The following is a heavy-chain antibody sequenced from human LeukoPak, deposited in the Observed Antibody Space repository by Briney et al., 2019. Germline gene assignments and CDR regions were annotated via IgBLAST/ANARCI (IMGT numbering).Heavy chain of an antibody. CDR3: ASDDPSGGYYYY. J-gene: IGHJ4*02. V-gene: IGHV4-59*01. CDR2: IYYSGST. Sequence: SETLSLTCTVSGGSLGSYYWSWIAQPPGKGLEGIGYIYYSGSTNYNPSLKSRVTISVDTSKNPFSLTLSSVTAADAAVHYCASDDPSGGYYYYWGQGSLVTVSS. CDR1: GGSLGSYY. D-gene: IGHD3-3*01.